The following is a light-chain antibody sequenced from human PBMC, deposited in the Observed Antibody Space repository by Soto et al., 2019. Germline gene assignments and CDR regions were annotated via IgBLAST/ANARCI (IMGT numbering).Light chain of an antibody. CDR3: QQFHSFPIT. CDR1: QSITIW. V-gene: IGKV1-5*01. Sequence: DIQMTQSPSTLSASAGDRVTITCRASQSITIWLAWYQQKPGKAPKLLIYDASTLESGVPSRFGGSGSGTEFTLTISSLQPDDFATYYCQQFHSFPITFGPGTRLEIK. J-gene: IGKJ5*01. CDR2: DAS.